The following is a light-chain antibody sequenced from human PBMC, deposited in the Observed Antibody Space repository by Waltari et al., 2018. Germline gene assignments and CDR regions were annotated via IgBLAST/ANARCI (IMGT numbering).Light chain of an antibody. V-gene: IGKV1-9*01. J-gene: IGKJ4*01. CDR2: AAS. CDR3: LQLYSYLLT. CDR1: ADTRSH. Sequence: RARADTRSHFVWYQQIPGKAPKLLIYAASTLRAGVPSRFGGGGSGTAFTLCMSCLQPEDFVTFGCLQLYSYLLTFGGGTKVEL.